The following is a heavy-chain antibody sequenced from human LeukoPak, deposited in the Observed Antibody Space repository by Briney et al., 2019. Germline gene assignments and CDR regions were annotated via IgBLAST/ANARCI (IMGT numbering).Heavy chain of an antibody. Sequence: SETLSLTCAVYGGSFSGYYWSWIRQPPGKGVEWIGEINHSGSTNYNPSLKSRVTISVDTSKNQFSLKLNSVTAADTAVYYCARSDVVVVAAPFDPWGQGTLVTVSS. CDR1: GGSFSGYY. J-gene: IGHJ5*02. CDR3: ARSDVVVVAAPFDP. V-gene: IGHV4-34*01. CDR2: INHSGST. D-gene: IGHD2-15*01.